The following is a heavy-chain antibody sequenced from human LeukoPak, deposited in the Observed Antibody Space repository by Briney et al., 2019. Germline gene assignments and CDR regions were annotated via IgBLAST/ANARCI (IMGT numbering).Heavy chain of an antibody. Sequence: GGSLRLSCAASGFTFSSYAMHWVRQAPGKGLEWVAVISYDGSNKYYADSVKGRFTISRDNPKNTLYLQMNSLRAEDTAVYFCAKRGVVIRVILVGFHKEAYYFDSWGQGALVTVSS. CDR1: GFTFSSYA. J-gene: IGHJ4*02. CDR3: AKRGVVIRVILVGFHKEAYYFDS. D-gene: IGHD3-22*01. V-gene: IGHV3-30*07. CDR2: ISYDGSNK.